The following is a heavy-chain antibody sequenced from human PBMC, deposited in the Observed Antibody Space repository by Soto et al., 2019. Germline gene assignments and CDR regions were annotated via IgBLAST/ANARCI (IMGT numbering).Heavy chain of an antibody. V-gene: IGHV1-69*13. D-gene: IGHD4-17*01. J-gene: IGHJ3*02. Sequence: QVRLVQSGAEVKKPGSSVKVSCKFSGGTFKTESINWLRQAPGQGLELMGNILPAFGTADYAPKFQGRVTFTADQDTTPAVMELSSLTSQDTAFYFCARGHEYGGNSDAFDIWGQGTLVTVSS. CDR1: GGTFKTES. CDR2: ILPAFGTA. CDR3: ARGHEYGGNSDAFDI.